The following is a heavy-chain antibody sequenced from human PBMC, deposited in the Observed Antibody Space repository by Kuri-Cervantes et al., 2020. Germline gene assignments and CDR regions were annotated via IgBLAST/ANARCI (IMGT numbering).Heavy chain of an antibody. D-gene: IGHD1-26*01. Sequence: ETLSLTCAASGFTFSSYSMNWVRQAPGEGLEWVSYISSSSSTIYYVDSVKGRFTISRDNAKNSLYLQMNSLRDEDTAVYYCARDGELLGKDAFDIWGQGTMVTVSS. V-gene: IGHV3-48*02. CDR1: GFTFSSYS. CDR2: ISSSSSTI. CDR3: ARDGELLGKDAFDI. J-gene: IGHJ3*02.